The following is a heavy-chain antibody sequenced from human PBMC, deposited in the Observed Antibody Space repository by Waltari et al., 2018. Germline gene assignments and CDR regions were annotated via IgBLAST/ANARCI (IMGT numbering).Heavy chain of an antibody. CDR2: INEDGSER. D-gene: IGHD1-1*01. V-gene: IGHV3-7*01. Sequence: EVQLVESGGGLVQPGGSLRLSCAASGFTLTFYWMPWVRQAPGKGMEWLANINEDGSERYYVDAVKGRFTISRDNAKNSLYLQMNSLRAEDTAVYYCARDEYDLETYHYGMDVWGQGTTVTVSS. CDR1: GFTLTFYW. CDR3: ARDEYDLETYHYGMDV. J-gene: IGHJ6*02.